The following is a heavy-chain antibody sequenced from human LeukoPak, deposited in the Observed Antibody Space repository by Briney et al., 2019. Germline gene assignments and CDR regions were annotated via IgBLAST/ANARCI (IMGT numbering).Heavy chain of an antibody. CDR3: AKNPRLLWFGEFPY. D-gene: IGHD3-10*01. CDR2: ISSSSSTI. Sequence: PGGSLRLSCAASGFTFSSYSMNWVRQAPGKGLEWVSYISSSSSTIYYADSVKGRFTISRDNAKNSLYLQMNSLRAEDTAVYYCAKNPRLLWFGEFPYWGQGTLVTVSS. CDR1: GFTFSSYS. J-gene: IGHJ4*02. V-gene: IGHV3-48*01.